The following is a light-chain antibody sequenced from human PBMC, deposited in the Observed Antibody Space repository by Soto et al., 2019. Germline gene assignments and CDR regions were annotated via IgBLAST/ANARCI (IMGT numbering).Light chain of an antibody. CDR2: KGT. CDR3: CSSAPESTYV. CDR1: SSDVGAYNS. Sequence: QSVLAQPASVSGSPGQSVTISCTWTSSDVGAYNSVSWYQQHPDKAPQLMIYKGTQRPSGVSNRFSGSTSGNAASLTISGLQAGDEADYFCCSSAPESTYVFGTGTKLTVL. J-gene: IGLJ1*01. V-gene: IGLV2-23*01.